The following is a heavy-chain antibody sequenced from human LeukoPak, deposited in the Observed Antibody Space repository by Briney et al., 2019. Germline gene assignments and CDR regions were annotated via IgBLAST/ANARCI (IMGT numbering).Heavy chain of an antibody. V-gene: IGHV4-39*01. CDR2: IYYRGSS. J-gene: IGHJ5*02. Sequence: PETLSLTCTVSGGSISSSSYYWGWIRQPPGKGLEWIGSIYYRGSSYYNPSLKSRVTISVDTSKNQFSLKLSSVTAADTAVYYCARHRIGAYYYDSSGYPRPGWFDPWGQGTLVTVSS. CDR1: GGSISSSSYY. D-gene: IGHD3-22*01. CDR3: ARHRIGAYYYDSSGYPRPGWFDP.